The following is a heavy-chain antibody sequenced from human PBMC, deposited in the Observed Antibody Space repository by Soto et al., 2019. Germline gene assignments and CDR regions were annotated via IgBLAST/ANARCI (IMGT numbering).Heavy chain of an antibody. CDR2: IYRTGST. D-gene: IGHD1-7*01. CDR3: ASRDPGTSVDY. CDR1: GGSFTSNNW. J-gene: IGHJ4*02. Sequence: SETLSLTCAVSGGSFTSNNWWTWVRQPPGQGLEWIGEIYRTGSTNYSPSLKSRVTISLDKSENQFSLKVTSLTAADTAVYYCASRDPGTSVDYWGQGTLVTVSS. V-gene: IGHV4-4*02.